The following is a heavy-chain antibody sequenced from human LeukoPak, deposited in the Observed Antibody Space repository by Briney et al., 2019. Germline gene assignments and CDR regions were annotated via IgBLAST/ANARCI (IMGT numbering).Heavy chain of an antibody. CDR2: IKEDGSEK. Sequence: PGGSLRLSCAASGFTSSSYWMSWVRQAPGKGLEWVANIKEDGSEKYSVDSVKGRFTISRDNAKNSLYLQMNSLRAEDTAIYYCARVWLQFPDAFDIWGQGTMVTVSS. J-gene: IGHJ3*02. D-gene: IGHD5-24*01. V-gene: IGHV3-7*01. CDR1: GFTSSSYW. CDR3: ARVWLQFPDAFDI.